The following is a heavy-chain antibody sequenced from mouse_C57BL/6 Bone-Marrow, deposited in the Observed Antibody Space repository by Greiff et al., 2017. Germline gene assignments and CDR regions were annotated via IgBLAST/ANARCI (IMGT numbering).Heavy chain of an antibody. D-gene: IGHD1-1*01. CDR1: GFTFSSYA. V-gene: IGHV5-4*01. CDR3: ARDPYYYGSSPWFAY. CDR2: ISDGGSYT. J-gene: IGHJ3*01. Sequence: EVQGVESGGGLVKPGGSLKLSCAASGFTFSSYAMSWVRQTPEKRLEWVATISDGGSYTYYPDNVKGRFTISRDNAKNNLYLQMSHLKSEDTAMYYCARDPYYYGSSPWFAYWGQGTLVTVSA.